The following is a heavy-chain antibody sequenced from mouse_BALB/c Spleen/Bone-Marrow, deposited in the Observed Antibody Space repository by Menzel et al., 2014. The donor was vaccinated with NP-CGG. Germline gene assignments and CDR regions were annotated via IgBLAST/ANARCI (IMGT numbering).Heavy chain of an antibody. J-gene: IGHJ4*01. CDR2: ILPGSGST. D-gene: IGHD1-1*01. Sequence: QVQLQQPGAELMKPGASVKMSCKATGHTFSSYWIEWVKQRPGHGLEWIGEILPGSGSTNYNEKFKGKATFTADTSSNTAYMQLSSLTSEDSAVYYCARSGCYRWGMDYWGQGTSVTVSS. CDR1: GHTFSSYW. CDR3: ARSGCYRWGMDY. V-gene: IGHV1-9*01.